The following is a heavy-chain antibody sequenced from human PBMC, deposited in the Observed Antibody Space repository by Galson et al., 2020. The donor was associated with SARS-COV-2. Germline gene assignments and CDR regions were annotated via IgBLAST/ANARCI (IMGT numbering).Heavy chain of an antibody. CDR2: TYYRSRWYN. V-gene: IGHV6-1*01. D-gene: IGHD6-19*01. J-gene: IGHJ4*02. CDR3: ARGDGAVAGKYFFDY. Sequence: QTLSLTCAISGDSVSSNSAAWNWIRQSPSRGLQWLVRTYYRSRWYNDYAVSVKSRITINADTPKNQFSLQLTSVTPEDTAVYYCARGDGAVAGKYFFDYWGQGTLVTVSS. CDR1: GDSVSSNSAA.